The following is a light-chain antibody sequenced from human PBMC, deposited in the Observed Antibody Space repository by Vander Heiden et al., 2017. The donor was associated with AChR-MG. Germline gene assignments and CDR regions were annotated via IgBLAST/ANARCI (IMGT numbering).Light chain of an antibody. Sequence: NLMLPQPHSVAESPRETAIISSTSRGGSDTSPYVHWYLQRPGPAHTTELVDADQRPSGVPGRFSGSIDSSSDTASLTISGLQTEDEADDYCQSYDRTNHGWVFGGGTKLTVL. J-gene: IGLJ3*02. CDR1: GGSDTSPY. V-gene: IGLV6-57*02. CDR3: QSYDRTNHGWV. CDR2: DAD.